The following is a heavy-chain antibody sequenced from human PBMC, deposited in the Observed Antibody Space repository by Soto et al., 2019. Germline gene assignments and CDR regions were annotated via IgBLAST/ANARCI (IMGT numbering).Heavy chain of an antibody. D-gene: IGHD4-17*01. CDR2: IKHSGTS. Sequence: QLQLQESGSELVKPSQTLSLTCAVSGGSISSGGYSWSWIRQPPGKGLEWIGYIKHSGTSYYNPYLKSRATIPVASSKNQLPRKLSSVTAADTAVYYCARAHYGDYGYGMDVWGQGTTVTVSS. V-gene: IGHV4-30-2*01. CDR1: GGSISSGGYS. J-gene: IGHJ6*02. CDR3: ARAHYGDYGYGMDV.